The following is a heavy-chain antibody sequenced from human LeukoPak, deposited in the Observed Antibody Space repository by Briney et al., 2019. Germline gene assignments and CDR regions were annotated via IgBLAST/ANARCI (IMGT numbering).Heavy chain of an antibody. CDR1: GYTFTTYD. D-gene: IGHD6-19*01. CDR2: MNPNSGNT. CDR3: ARGRGSGHKENWFDP. Sequence: ASVTVSCKASGYTFTTYDINWVRQASGQGLEWMGWMNPNSGNTGYTQKFQGRVTMTRNTSISTAYMELSSLRSEDTAVYYCARGRGSGHKENWFDPWGQGTLVTVSS. J-gene: IGHJ5*02. V-gene: IGHV1-8*01.